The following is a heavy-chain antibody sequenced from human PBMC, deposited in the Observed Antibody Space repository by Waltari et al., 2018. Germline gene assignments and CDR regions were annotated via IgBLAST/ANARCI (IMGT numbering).Heavy chain of an antibody. J-gene: IGHJ3*02. D-gene: IGHD3-3*01. CDR2: ISSSSCYI. V-gene: IGHV3-21*01. CDR3: AREREVTMGNAFDI. Sequence: QAPGKGLEWVSSISSSSCYIYDADSVKGRFTISRDNAKNSLYLQMNSLRAEDTAVYYCAREREVTMGNAFDIWGQGTMVTVSS.